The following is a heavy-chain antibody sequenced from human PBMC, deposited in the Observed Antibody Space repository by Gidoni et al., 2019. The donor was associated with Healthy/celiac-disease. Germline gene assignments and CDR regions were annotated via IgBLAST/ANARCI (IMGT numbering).Heavy chain of an antibody. CDR3: ARGAARYDGVYAAFDI. Sequence: QVQLVQSGAEVKKPGSSVKVSCKASGVTFSSYAISWVRQAPGQGLEWMGGIIPIFGTANYAQKFQGRVTITADESTSTAYMELSSLRSEDTAVYYCARGAARYDGVYAAFDIWGQGTMVTVSS. V-gene: IGHV1-69*01. CDR1: GVTFSSYA. D-gene: IGHD6-6*01. CDR2: IIPIFGTA. J-gene: IGHJ3*02.